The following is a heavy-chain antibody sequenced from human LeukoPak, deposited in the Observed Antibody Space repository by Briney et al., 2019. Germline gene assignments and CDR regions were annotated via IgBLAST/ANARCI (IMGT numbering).Heavy chain of an antibody. CDR3: ANQGWFGEFLYYYYYMDV. CDR2: ISGSGGST. Sequence: GGSLRLSCAASGFTFSSYAMSWVRQAPGKGLEWVSAISGSGGSTYYADSVKGRFTISRDNSKNTLYLQMNSLRAEDTAVYYCANQGWFGEFLYYYYYMDVWAKGPQSPSP. V-gene: IGHV3-23*01. D-gene: IGHD3-10*01. J-gene: IGHJ6*03. CDR1: GFTFSSYA.